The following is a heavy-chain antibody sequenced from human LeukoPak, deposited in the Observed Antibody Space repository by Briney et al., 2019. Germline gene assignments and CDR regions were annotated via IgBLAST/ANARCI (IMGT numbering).Heavy chain of an antibody. D-gene: IGHD6-13*01. V-gene: IGHV5-51*01. CDR2: IYPGDSDT. Sequence: GESLKISCKGSGYSFTNYWIGWVRQMPGKGLDWMGIIYPGDSDTRYSPSFEGQVTISADKSISTAYLQWSSLKASDTAMYYCARHVSSQIVYYYMDVWGKGTTVTVSS. J-gene: IGHJ6*03. CDR3: ARHVSSQIVYYYMDV. CDR1: GYSFTNYW.